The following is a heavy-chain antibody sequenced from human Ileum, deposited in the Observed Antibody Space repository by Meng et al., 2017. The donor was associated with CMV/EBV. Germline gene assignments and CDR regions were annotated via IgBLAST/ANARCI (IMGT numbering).Heavy chain of an antibody. CDR2: IYYSGST. Sequence: CTVSGGSISSGGYYWSWIRQHPGKGLEWIGYIYYSGSTYYNPSLKSRVAISVDTSKNQLSLKLSSVTAADTAVYYCARSSSTSCYRAWGQGTPVTVSS. D-gene: IGHD2-2*01. CDR3: ARSSSTSCYRA. V-gene: IGHV4-31*03. J-gene: IGHJ4*02. CDR1: GGSISSGGYY.